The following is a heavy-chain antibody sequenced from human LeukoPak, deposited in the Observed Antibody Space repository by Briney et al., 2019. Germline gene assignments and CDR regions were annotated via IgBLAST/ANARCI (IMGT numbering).Heavy chain of an antibody. CDR1: GYSISSGYY. V-gene: IGHV4-38-2*02. Sequence: PSETLSLTCTVSGYSISSGYYWGWIRQPPGKGLEWIGAVSHSGSTYYNPSLKSRVTISVDRSKNQFSLKLSSVTAADTAVYYCARGSAVAGIPFDYWGQGTLVTVSS. CDR3: ARGSAVAGIPFDY. D-gene: IGHD6-19*01. CDR2: VSHSGST. J-gene: IGHJ4*02.